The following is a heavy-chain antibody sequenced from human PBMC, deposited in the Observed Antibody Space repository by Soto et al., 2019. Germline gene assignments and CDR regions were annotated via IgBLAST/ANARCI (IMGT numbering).Heavy chain of an antibody. CDR3: VRSFFYDNTAYHSTDAFDI. V-gene: IGHV4-4*07. J-gene: IGHJ3*02. CDR1: GGSIRSDY. Sequence: NRSEALSLTCTFSGGSIRSDYWSCIRQPAGKGLEWIGRVFTMGNTNDNPSLQSRVTMSVDTSKNQFSLKLSSVTAADTAVYYCVRSFFYDNTAYHSTDAFDIWGQGPMVSVS. D-gene: IGHD3-22*01. CDR2: VFTMGNT.